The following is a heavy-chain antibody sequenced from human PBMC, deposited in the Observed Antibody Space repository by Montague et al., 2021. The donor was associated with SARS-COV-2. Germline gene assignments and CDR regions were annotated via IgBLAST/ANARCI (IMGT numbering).Heavy chain of an antibody. D-gene: IGHD5-24*01. CDR1: GGSISSYY. V-gene: IGHV4-59*13. CDR3: ARGDVEMATIKSGGPFYHFDY. CDR2: IYYSGST. J-gene: IGHJ4*02. Sequence: SETLSLTCTVSGGSISSYYWSWIRQPPGKGLEWIGYIYYSGSTNYNPPLKSPVTISVDTSKNQFSLKLSSVTAADTAVYYCARGDVEMATIKSGGPFYHFDYWGQGTLVTVSS.